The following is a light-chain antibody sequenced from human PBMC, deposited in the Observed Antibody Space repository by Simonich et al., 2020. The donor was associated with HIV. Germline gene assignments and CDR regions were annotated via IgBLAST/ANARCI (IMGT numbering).Light chain of an antibody. Sequence: DIQMTQSPSTLSASVGDRVTITCRASQSLCIWLAWYQQKPGKAPNLLIYQASPLQSGVPSRFSGSGSRTQFTLTISSLQPDDFATYYCQQYNTYSLTFGGGTKVEIE. CDR2: QAS. CDR1: QSLCIW. V-gene: IGKV1-5*03. J-gene: IGKJ4*01. CDR3: QQYNTYSLT.